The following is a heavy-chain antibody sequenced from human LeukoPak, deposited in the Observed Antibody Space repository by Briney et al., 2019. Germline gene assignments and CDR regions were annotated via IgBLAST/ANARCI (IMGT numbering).Heavy chain of an antibody. CDR3: ARSDVLLWFGEKGDY. J-gene: IGHJ4*02. D-gene: IGHD3-10*01. Sequence: ASVKVSCKASGYTFTTHGISWVRQAPGQGLEWMGWISAYNGNTNYAQKFHGRVTMTTDTSTNTAYMELKSLRSDDTAVYYCARSDVLLWFGEKGDYWGQGTLVTVSS. CDR2: ISAYNGNT. V-gene: IGHV1-18*01. CDR1: GYTFTTHG.